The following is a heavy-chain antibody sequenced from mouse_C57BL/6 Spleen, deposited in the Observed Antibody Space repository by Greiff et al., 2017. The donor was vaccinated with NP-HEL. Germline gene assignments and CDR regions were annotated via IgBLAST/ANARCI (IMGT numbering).Heavy chain of an antibody. CDR3: TREGYSKYYFDY. Sequence: QVQLQQPGAELVKPGASVKLSCKASGYTFTSYWMHWVKQTPVHGLEWIGAIDPETGGTAYNQKFKGKAILTADKSSSTAYMELRSLTSEDSAVYYCTREGYSKYYFDYWGQGTTLTVSS. J-gene: IGHJ2*01. V-gene: IGHV1-15*01. CDR2: IDPETGGT. CDR1: GYTFTSYW. D-gene: IGHD2-5*01.